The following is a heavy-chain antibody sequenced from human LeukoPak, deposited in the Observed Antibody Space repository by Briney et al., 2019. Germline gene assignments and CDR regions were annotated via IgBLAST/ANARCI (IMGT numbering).Heavy chain of an antibody. CDR3: ARASGDTVDTTTMGSY. CDR2: ISSSSAYI. Sequence: GGSLRLSCAASGFTFSTYSMNWVRQAPGKGLEWVSSISSSSAYIYYADSVKGRFTISRDNAKNSLYLQMNSLRAEDTAVYYCARASGDTVDTTTMGSYWGQGTLVTVSS. CDR1: GFTFSTYS. V-gene: IGHV3-21*01. J-gene: IGHJ4*02. D-gene: IGHD5-18*01.